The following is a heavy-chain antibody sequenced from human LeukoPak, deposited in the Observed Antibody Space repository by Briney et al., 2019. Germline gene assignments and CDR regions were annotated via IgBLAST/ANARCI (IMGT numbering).Heavy chain of an antibody. CDR3: ARDRMAGIVVAGIGGGGGPDY. CDR2: ISAYNGNT. Sequence: ASVKVSCKASGYTFTSYGISWVRQAPGQGLEWMGWISAYNGNTNYAQKLQGRVTMTRDTSITTAYMELSSLRSDDTAVYYCARDRMAGIVVAGIGGGGGPDYWGQGTLVTVSS. CDR1: GYTFTSYG. J-gene: IGHJ4*02. D-gene: IGHD6-19*01. V-gene: IGHV1-18*01.